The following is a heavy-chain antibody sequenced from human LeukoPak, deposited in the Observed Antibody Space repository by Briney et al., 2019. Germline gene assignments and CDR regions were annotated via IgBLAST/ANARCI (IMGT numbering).Heavy chain of an antibody. CDR3: AKDKLGAKWDDAFDI. CDR2: INSDGSST. Sequence: GGSLRLSCAASGFAFSSDWMHWVRQAPGKGLVWVSRINSDGSSTTYADSVKGRFTVSRDNSKNTLYLQMNSLRAEDTALHYCAKDKLGAKWDDAFDIWGQGTMVTVSS. V-gene: IGHV3-74*03. J-gene: IGHJ3*02. D-gene: IGHD1-26*01. CDR1: GFAFSSDW.